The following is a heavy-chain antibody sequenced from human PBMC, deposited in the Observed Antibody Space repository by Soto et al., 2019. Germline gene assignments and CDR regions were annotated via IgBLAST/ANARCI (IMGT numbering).Heavy chain of an antibody. CDR1: GGSISTSSHS. Sequence: SETLSLTCTVSGGSISTSSHSWRWIRQPPGKGLEWIGYIYYSGSTYYNPSLKSRVTISVDTSKSQFSLKLSSVTAADTAVYYCASLFYYDSSGFYYFFDYWGQGTLVTVSS. J-gene: IGHJ4*02. CDR3: ASLFYYDSSGFYYFFDY. V-gene: IGHV4-39*01. CDR2: IYYSGST. D-gene: IGHD3-22*01.